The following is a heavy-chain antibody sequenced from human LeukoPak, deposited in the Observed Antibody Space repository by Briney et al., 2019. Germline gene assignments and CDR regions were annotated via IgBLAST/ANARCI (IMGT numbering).Heavy chain of an antibody. CDR2: INSDGSST. V-gene: IGHV3-74*01. CDR3: ARGPQYYDFWXGFXTDY. Sequence: GGSLRLSCAASGFTFSSYWMHWVRQAPGKGLVWVSRINSDGSSTSYADSVKGRFTISRDNAKNTLYLQMNSLRAEYTAVYYCARGPQYYDFWXGFXTDYWGQGTLVTVSS. CDR1: GFTFSSYW. J-gene: IGHJ4*02. D-gene: IGHD3-3*01.